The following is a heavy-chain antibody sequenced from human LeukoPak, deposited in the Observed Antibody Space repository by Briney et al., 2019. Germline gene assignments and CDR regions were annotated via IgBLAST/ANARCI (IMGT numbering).Heavy chain of an antibody. Sequence: GASVKVSCKASGGTFSSYAISWVRQAPGQGLEWMGGIIPIFGTANYAQKFQGRVTMTRDMSTSTVYMELSSLRSEDTAVYYCASGVGATWTNFDYWGQGTLVTVSS. V-gene: IGHV1-69*05. CDR1: GGTFSSYA. CDR2: IIPIFGTA. CDR3: ASGVGATWTNFDY. D-gene: IGHD1-26*01. J-gene: IGHJ4*02.